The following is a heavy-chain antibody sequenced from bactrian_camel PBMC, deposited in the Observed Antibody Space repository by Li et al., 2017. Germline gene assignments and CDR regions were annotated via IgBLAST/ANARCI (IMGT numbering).Heavy chain of an antibody. V-gene: IGHV3S53*01. Sequence: HVQLVESGGGSVQIGGSLTLACAASRGFDDADAEWGWFRQAPGKEREGVAAIDSDGTTSYADSVKGRFTISKDNAKNTLYLQMNSLEPEDTAVYICAAGPCYLDDIIDGLPLYEYKHWGLGTQVTVS. CDR2: IDSDGTT. J-gene: IGHJ4*01. CDR1: RGFDDADAE. D-gene: IGHD2*01. CDR3: AAGPCYLDDIIDGLPLYEYKH.